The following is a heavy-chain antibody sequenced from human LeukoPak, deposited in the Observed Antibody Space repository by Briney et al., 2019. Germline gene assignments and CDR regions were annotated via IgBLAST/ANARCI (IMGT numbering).Heavy chain of an antibody. Sequence: SETLSLTCTVSGFSISSGYYWGWIRQPPGKGLEWIGSINHSGSTYYNPSLKSRVSISVDTSKNQFSLKLSSVTAADTAVYFCARGFRGDNFDYWGQGTLVTVSS. CDR2: INHSGST. CDR1: GFSISSGYY. J-gene: IGHJ4*02. CDR3: ARGFRGDNFDY. D-gene: IGHD7-27*01. V-gene: IGHV4-38-2*02.